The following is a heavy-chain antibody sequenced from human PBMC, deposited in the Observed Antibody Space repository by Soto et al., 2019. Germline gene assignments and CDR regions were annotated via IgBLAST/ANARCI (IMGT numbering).Heavy chain of an antibody. Sequence: QITLKESGPTLVKPTQTLTLTCTFSGFSLSTSGVGVGWIRQPPGKALEWLALLYWDDDKRYSPSLKSRLTNTKDTSKNHVVLTMTNMDPVDTATYYCAHRRYNWNGANWFDPWGQGTLVTVSS. CDR1: GFSLSTSGVG. V-gene: IGHV2-5*02. J-gene: IGHJ5*02. D-gene: IGHD1-20*01. CDR3: AHRRYNWNGANWFDP. CDR2: LYWDDDK.